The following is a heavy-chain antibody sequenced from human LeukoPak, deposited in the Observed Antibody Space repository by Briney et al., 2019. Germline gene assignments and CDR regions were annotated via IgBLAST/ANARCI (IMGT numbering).Heavy chain of an antibody. V-gene: IGHV3-11*01. CDR3: ARAHIVATIFPFDY. J-gene: IGHJ4*02. CDR2: ISSSGSTI. CDR1: GYSISRGYY. Sequence: LSLTCTVSGYSISRGYYMSWIRQAPGKGLEWVSYISSSGSTIYYADSVKGRFTISRDNAKNSLYLQMNSLRAEDTAVYYCARAHIVATIFPFDYWGQGTLVTVSS. D-gene: IGHD5-12*01.